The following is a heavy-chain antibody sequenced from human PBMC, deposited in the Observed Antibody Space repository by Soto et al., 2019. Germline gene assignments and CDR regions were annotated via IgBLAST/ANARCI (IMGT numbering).Heavy chain of an antibody. D-gene: IGHD4-17*01. V-gene: IGHV3-21*06. CDR2: ISTSGSYI. CDR1: GFSFSSYN. CDR3: ATIGDRDGVDI. Sequence: EVQLVESGGGLVKPEESLRLSCAASGFSFSSYNMKWVRQAPGKGLEWVSSISTSGSYIFYAGSVRGRFTIFRDDAKNSLHLQMNSLRVEDTAVYYCATIGDRDGVDIWGQGTTVIVSS. J-gene: IGHJ3*02.